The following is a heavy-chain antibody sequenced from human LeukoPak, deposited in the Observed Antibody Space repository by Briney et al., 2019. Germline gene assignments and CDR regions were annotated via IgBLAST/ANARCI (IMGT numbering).Heavy chain of an antibody. CDR2: IIPIFGTA. CDR3: ARDLSRGEDGYNHYGMDV. D-gene: IGHD3-16*01. Sequence: SVKVSCKASGGTFNSYAISWVRQAPGQGLEWMGGIIPIFGTANYAQKFQGRVTITADESTSTAYMELSSLRSEDTAVYYCARDLSRGEDGYNHYGMDVWGQGTTVTVSS. V-gene: IGHV1-69*13. J-gene: IGHJ6*02. CDR1: GGTFNSYA.